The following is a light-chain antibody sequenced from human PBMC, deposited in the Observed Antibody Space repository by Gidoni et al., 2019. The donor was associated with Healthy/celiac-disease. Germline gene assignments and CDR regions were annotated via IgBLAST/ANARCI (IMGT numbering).Light chain of an antibody. V-gene: IGLV2-14*01. J-gene: IGLJ2*01. CDR2: EVS. Sequence: QSALTQPASVSGSPGQSITISCTGTSSDVGGYNYVSWYQQHPGKVPKLMIYEVSNRPSGVSKRFSGSKSGNTASLTISGLQAEDEADYYCSSYTSSSTQVFGGGTKLTVL. CDR3: SSYTSSSTQV. CDR1: SSDVGGYNY.